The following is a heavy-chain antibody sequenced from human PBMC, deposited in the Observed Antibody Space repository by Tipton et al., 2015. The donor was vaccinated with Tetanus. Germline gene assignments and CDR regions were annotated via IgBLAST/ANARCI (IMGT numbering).Heavy chain of an antibody. J-gene: IGHJ4*02. CDR3: ARGGTMDY. CDR1: GYTFTSFG. CDR2: INTDKGST. Sequence: QSGAEVKKPGASVKVSCKVSGYTFTSFGINWVRQAPGQGLEWMGWINTDKGSTNYAQNLQGRVIMTTDTSTLTAYMELRSLRSDDTAVYYCARGGTMDYWCQGTLVTVSA. D-gene: IGHD1-1*01. V-gene: IGHV1-18*01.